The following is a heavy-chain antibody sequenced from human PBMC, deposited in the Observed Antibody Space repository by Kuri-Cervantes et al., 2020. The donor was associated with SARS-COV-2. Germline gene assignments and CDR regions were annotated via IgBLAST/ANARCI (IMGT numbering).Heavy chain of an antibody. J-gene: IGHJ6*02. Sequence: GESLKISCAASGFTFSGSPIHWVRQASGKGLEWVGHIRIRATNYATAYAASVTGRFTISRDDSKNTAYLQMNSLRAEDTAVYYCARGPYYYDSSGYYSGYLGYYYYGMDVWGQGTTVTVSS. CDR1: GFTFSGSP. D-gene: IGHD3-22*01. V-gene: IGHV3-73*01. CDR2: IRIRATNYAT. CDR3: ARGPYYYDSSGYYSGYLGYYYYGMDV.